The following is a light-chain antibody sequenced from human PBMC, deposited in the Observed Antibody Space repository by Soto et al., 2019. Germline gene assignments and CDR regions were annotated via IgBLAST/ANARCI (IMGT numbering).Light chain of an antibody. J-gene: IGKJ1*01. CDR2: DAS. CDR3: QQYGSSGT. Sequence: IQMTQSPSTLSAYVGDRVTITCRASQSISSWLAWDQQKPGKAPKLLIYDASSLESGVPSRFSGSGSGTDFTLTISRLEPEDFAVYYCQQYGSSGTFGQGTKV. CDR1: QSISSW. V-gene: IGKV1-5*01.